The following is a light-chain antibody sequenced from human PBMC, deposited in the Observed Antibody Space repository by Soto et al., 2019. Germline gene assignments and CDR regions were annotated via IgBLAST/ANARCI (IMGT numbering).Light chain of an antibody. CDR3: QEYVYYST. CDR2: HAS. CDR1: QSINSW. V-gene: IGKV1-5*01. J-gene: IGKJ4*01. Sequence: DIQMTQSPSTLSASLGDRVTITCRASQSINSWLSWYQQSPGKAPKLLIYHASTLESGVPSRFSGSGSGTEFTLTISSLQPDDFATYYCQEYVYYSTFGGGTKVEIK.